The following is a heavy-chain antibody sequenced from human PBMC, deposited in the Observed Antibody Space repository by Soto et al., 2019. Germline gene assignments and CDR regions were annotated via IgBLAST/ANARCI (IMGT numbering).Heavy chain of an antibody. CDR2: INPSSGGT. D-gene: IGHD6-13*01. J-gene: IGHJ5*02. Sequence: ASVKVSCKASGYPLTAKYLHWVRQAPGQGLEWMGWINPSSGGTKEAQKFRGRVTMTRDTSISAAYMELSRLTSDDTAVYYCAKGGSSWTEWFDPWGQGTLVTVSS. CDR3: AKGGSSWTEWFDP. V-gene: IGHV1-2*02. CDR1: GYPLTAKY.